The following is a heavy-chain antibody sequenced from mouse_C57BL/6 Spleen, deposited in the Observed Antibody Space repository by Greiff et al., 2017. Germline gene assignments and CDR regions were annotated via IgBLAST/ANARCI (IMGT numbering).Heavy chain of an antibody. J-gene: IGHJ3*01. CDR2: ISSGGDYI. V-gene: IGHV5-9-1*02. Sequence: EVKLEESGEGLVKPGGSLKLSCAASGFTFSSYAMSWVRQTPEKRLEWVAYISSGGDYIYYADTVKGRFTISRDNARNTLYLQMSSLKSEDTAMYYCTRAAQATFFAYWGQGTLVTVSA. D-gene: IGHD3-2*02. CDR1: GFTFSSYA. CDR3: TRAAQATFFAY.